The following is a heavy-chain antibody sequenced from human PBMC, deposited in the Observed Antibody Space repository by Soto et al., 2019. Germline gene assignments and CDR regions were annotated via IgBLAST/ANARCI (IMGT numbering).Heavy chain of an antibody. CDR3: ASGTEVSPAWDV. CDR2: LYYSGST. V-gene: IGHV4-31*03. Sequence: QVQLQESGPGLVKPSQTLSLTCTVSGGSISSGGYYWSWIRQHPGKGLEWIGYLYYSGSTSYNPSLKGRVTISVDTSKNQFSLKLSSVTAADTAVYYCASGTEVSPAWDVWGQGTTVTVSS. J-gene: IGHJ6*02. D-gene: IGHD1-26*01. CDR1: GGSISSGGYY.